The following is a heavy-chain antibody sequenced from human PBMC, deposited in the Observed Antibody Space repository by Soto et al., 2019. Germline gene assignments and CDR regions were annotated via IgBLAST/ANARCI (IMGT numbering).Heavy chain of an antibody. D-gene: IGHD3-9*01. V-gene: IGHV1-18*01. Sequence: ASVKVSCKASGYTFTSYGISWVRQAPGQGLEWMGWISAYNGNTNYAQKLQGRVTMTTDTSTSTAYMELRSLTSDDTAVYYCASTRDILTGYPYGMDVWGQGTTVTVPS. J-gene: IGHJ6*02. CDR1: GYTFTSYG. CDR2: ISAYNGNT. CDR3: ASTRDILTGYPYGMDV.